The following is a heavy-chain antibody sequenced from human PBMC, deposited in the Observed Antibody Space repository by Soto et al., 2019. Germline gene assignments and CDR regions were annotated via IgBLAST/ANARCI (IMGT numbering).Heavy chain of an antibody. V-gene: IGHV3-33*01. Sequence: QVQLVESGGGVVQPGRSLRLSCAASGFTFSSYGMHWVRQAPGKGLEWVAVIWYDGSNKYYADSVTGRFTISRYNSKNTLYLPMNSRRAEDTAVYYCARDMDDADRSGLDYWGQGTLVTVSS. D-gene: IGHD3-22*01. CDR1: GFTFSSYG. CDR3: ARDMDDADRSGLDY. J-gene: IGHJ4*02. CDR2: IWYDGSNK.